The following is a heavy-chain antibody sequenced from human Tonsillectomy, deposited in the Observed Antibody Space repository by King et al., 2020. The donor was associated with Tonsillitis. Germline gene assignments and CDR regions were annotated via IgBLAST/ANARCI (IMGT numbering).Heavy chain of an antibody. CDR1: GGFFNDYD. J-gene: IGHJ4*02. V-gene: IGHV4-34*01. CDR3: ARGKYDFWSGFPDYFDY. CDR2: SSHSGST. Sequence: VQLQQWGAGLFKPSETLSLTCAVYGGFFNDYDWGWIRQPPGNGLEWSGESSHSGSTNYHPSLKSRVTISLDTSKNRCSLNLTSVTAPDTAVYYCARGKYDFWSGFPDYFDYWGRGTPVTVSS. D-gene: IGHD3-3*01.